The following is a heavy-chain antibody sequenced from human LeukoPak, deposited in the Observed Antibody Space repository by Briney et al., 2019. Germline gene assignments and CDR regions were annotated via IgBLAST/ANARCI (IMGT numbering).Heavy chain of an antibody. CDR2: IGGSSSSI. CDR1: GFTFSSYS. V-gene: IGHV3-21*01. D-gene: IGHD1-14*01. J-gene: IGHJ4*02. Sequence: GGSLRLSCAASGFTFSSYSMNWVRQAPGKGLEWVSSIGGSSSSIYYADSLKGRFTISRDNAKDSLYLQMNSLRAEDTAVYYCAREESEGFDYWGQGTLVTVSS. CDR3: AREESEGFDY.